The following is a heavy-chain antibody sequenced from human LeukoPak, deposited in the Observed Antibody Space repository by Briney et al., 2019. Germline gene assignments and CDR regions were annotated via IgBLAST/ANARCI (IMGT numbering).Heavy chain of an antibody. V-gene: IGHV5-51*01. J-gene: IGHJ4*02. CDR1: GYSFTNFW. Sequence: GESLKISCKGSGYSFTNFWIGWVRQMPGKGLEWMGIISPADSDTRYSPSFQGQVTLSADKSISTAYLQWSSLKASDTAMYYCARQGLTAKLDYWGQGTLVTVSS. CDR2: ISPADSDT. D-gene: IGHD7-27*01. CDR3: ARQGLTAKLDY.